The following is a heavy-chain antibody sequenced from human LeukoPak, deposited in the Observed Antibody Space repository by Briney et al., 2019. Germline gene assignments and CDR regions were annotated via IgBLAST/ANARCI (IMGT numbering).Heavy chain of an antibody. D-gene: IGHD6-13*01. CDR1: GGSISSSSYY. CDR2: IYYSGST. Sequence: SETLSLTCTVSGGSISSSSYYWGWIRQPPGTGLEWIGYIYYSGSTNYNPSLKSRVTISVDTSKNQFSLKLSSVTAADTAVYYCAREVVAAPGTVDYWGQGTLVTVSS. CDR3: AREVVAAPGTVDY. J-gene: IGHJ4*01. V-gene: IGHV4-61*01.